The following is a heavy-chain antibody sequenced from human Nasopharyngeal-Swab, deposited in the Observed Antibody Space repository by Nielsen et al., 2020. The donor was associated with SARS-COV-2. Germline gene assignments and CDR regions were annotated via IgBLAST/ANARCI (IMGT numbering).Heavy chain of an antibody. CDR2: ISYDGSNK. D-gene: IGHD5-18*01. CDR1: GFTFSSYG. V-gene: IGHV3-30*18. Sequence: GESLKISCAASGFTFSSYGMHWVRQAPGKGLEWVAVISYDGSNKYYADSVKGRFTISRDNSKNTLYLQMNSLRAEDTAVYYCAKKDTAMDAQGYYYGMDVWGQGTTVTVSS. CDR3: AKKDTAMDAQGYYYGMDV. J-gene: IGHJ6*02.